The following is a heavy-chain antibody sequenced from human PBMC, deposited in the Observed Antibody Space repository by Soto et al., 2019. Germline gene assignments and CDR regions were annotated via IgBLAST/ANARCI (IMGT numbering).Heavy chain of an antibody. CDR3: ATDQLSLLNYDY. D-gene: IGHD1-1*01. CDR2: ISSSSAYI. CDR1: GFPFSSYS. V-gene: IGHV3-21*01. Sequence: GGSLRLSCAASGFPFSSYSMTWVRQAPGRGLEWVSTISSSSAYIYYADSVKGRFSISRDNAKNSLYLQMNSLRAEDTAVYYCATDQLSLLNYDYWGQGTLVTVSS. J-gene: IGHJ4*02.